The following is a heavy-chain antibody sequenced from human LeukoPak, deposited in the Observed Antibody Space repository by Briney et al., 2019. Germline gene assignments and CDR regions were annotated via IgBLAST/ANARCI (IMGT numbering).Heavy chain of an antibody. Sequence: PGGSLRLSCAASGFTFSDYEMNWVRQAPGKGLEWVLHISTSGTIIHYADSVKGRFTISRDNAKNSLYLQMNSLRVEDTALYFCARYNSLRFDAWGQGILVTVSS. CDR2: ISTSGTII. D-gene: IGHD1-1*01. V-gene: IGHV3-48*03. CDR1: GFTFSDYE. CDR3: ARYNSLRFDA. J-gene: IGHJ5*02.